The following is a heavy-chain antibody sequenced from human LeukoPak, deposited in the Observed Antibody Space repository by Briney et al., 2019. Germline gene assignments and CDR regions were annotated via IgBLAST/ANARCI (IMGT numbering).Heavy chain of an antibody. CDR1: GFTFRDYW. CDR2: IEPDGSEK. D-gene: IGHD2-2*01. CDR3: AQGPYHMDV. J-gene: IGHJ6*02. Sequence: GGSLRLSCAASGFTFRDYWMTWVRQAAGKGLEWVASIEPDGSEKYYADSVKGRFTLSRDNVENSLYLQMNTLRVGGTGVEFRAQGPYHMDVGGHGTTVTVSS. V-gene: IGHV3-7*01.